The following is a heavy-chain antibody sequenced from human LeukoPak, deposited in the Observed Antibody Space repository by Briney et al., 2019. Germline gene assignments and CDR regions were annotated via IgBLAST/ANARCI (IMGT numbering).Heavy chain of an antibody. CDR1: GFNFNNAW. J-gene: IGHJ4*02. D-gene: IGHD4-17*01. CDR2: IKRKTDGETI. V-gene: IGHV3-15*01. CDR3: TSDYAV. Sequence: GGSLRLSCATSGFNFNNAWMSWVRQAPGKGLEWVGRIKRKTDGETIDYAAPVKGRFTISRDDSKNTLYLQMNNLKTEDTAVYYCTSDYAVWGQGTLVIVSS.